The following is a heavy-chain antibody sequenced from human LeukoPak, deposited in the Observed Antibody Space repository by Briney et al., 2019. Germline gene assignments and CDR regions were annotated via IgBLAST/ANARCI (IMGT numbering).Heavy chain of an antibody. CDR1: VFTVSSNY. V-gene: IGHV3-53*01. CDR3: ASPVFGGLATRGAFDY. J-gene: IGHJ4*02. CDR2: IYSGGST. Sequence: RGSLRLSCAASVFTVSSNYMSWVRQAPGKGLEWVSVIYSGGSTYYADSVKGRFTISRDNSKNTLYLQMNSLRAEDTAVYYCASPVFGGLATRGAFDYWGQGTMVTVSS. D-gene: IGHD3-10*01.